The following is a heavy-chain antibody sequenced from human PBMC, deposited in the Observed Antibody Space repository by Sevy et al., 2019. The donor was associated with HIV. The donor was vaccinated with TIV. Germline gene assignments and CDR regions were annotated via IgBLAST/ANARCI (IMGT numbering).Heavy chain of an antibody. V-gene: IGHV3-15*01. CDR2: IKARADGGTT. CDR3: STDPIIVLLVTDGMDV. J-gene: IGHJ6*02. CDR1: GFTFSYAW. Sequence: GGSLRLSCAASGFTFSYAWMSLVRQAPGKGLEWVGRIKARADGGTTDYAAPVKGRFTISRDDSKNTLYLQMNSLKAEDTAVYYCSTDPIIVLLVTDGMDVWGQGTTVTVSS. D-gene: IGHD2-8*01.